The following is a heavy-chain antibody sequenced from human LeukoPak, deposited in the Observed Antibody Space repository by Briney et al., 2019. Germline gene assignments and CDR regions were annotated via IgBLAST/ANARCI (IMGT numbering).Heavy chain of an antibody. CDR2: IYYSGST. J-gene: IGHJ4*02. Sequence: PSETLSLTCTVSGGSIGSYYWSWIRQPPGKGLEWIGYIYYSGSTNYNPSLKSRVTISVDTSKNQFSLKLSSVTAADTAVYYCARGAAARRSDYWGQGTLVTVSS. V-gene: IGHV4-59*01. CDR1: GGSIGSYY. D-gene: IGHD6-6*01. CDR3: ARGAAARRSDY.